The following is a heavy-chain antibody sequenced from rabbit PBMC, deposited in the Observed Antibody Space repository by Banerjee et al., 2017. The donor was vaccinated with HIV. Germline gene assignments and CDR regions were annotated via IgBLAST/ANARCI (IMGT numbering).Heavy chain of an antibody. V-gene: IGHV1S40*01. D-gene: IGHD3-1*01. Sequence: ASWAKGRFTISKTSSTTVTLQMTSLTVADTATYFCARDSVGPGKYGEADYCNLWGQGTLVTVS. J-gene: IGHJ4*01. CDR3: ARDSVGPGKYGEADYCNL.